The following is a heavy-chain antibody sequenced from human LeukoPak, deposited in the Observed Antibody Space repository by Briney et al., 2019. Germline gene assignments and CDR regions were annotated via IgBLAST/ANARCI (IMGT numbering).Heavy chain of an antibody. V-gene: IGHV3-23*01. J-gene: IGHJ4*02. D-gene: IGHD1-26*01. CDR2: ISGSGGST. Sequence: GGSLRLSCAASGFTLSSYAMSWVRQAPGKGLEWVSAISGSGGSTYYADSVKGRFTISRDNSKNTLYLQMNSLRAEDTAVYYCAKTPTPSPRVGATLLPDYWGQGTLVTVSS. CDR3: AKTPTPSPRVGATLLPDY. CDR1: GFTLSSYA.